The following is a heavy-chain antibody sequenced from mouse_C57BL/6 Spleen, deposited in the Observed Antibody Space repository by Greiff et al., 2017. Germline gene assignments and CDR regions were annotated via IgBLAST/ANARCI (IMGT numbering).Heavy chain of an antibody. CDR3: ARSADYYGSSYSYFDV. D-gene: IGHD1-1*01. CDR1: GYTFTDYN. J-gene: IGHJ1*03. CDR2: INPNNGGT. V-gene: IGHV1-18*01. Sequence: EVQLQQSGPELVKPGASVKIPCKASGYTFTDYNMDWVKQSHGKSLEWIGDINPNNGGTIYNQKFKGKATLTVDKASSTAYMELRSLTSEYTAVYYCARSADYYGSSYSYFDVWGTGTTVTVSS.